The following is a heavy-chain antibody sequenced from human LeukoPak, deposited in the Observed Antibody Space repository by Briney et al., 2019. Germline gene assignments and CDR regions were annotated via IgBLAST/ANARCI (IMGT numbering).Heavy chain of an antibody. CDR1: GASISSYF. J-gene: IGHJ2*01. Sequence: SETLSLTCAVSGASISSYFWSWIRQPPGKGLEYIWYIGYSGSTNYNPSLKSRVTISVDTSKNQFSLKLRSVTAADTAVYYCARDYGDIPPDWYYDLWGRGTLVTVSS. V-gene: IGHV4-59*01. CDR2: IGYSGST. D-gene: IGHD4-17*01. CDR3: ARDYGDIPPDWYYDL.